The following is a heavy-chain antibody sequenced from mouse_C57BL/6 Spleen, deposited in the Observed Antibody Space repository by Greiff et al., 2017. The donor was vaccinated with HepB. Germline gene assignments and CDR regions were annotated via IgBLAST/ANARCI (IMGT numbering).Heavy chain of an antibody. J-gene: IGHJ2*01. V-gene: IGHV1-7*01. Sequence: QVQLQQSGAELAKPGASVKLSCKASGYTFTSYWMHWVKQRPGQGLEWIGYINPSSGYTKYNQKFKDKATLTADKSSSTAYMQLSILTSEDSAVYYCASDDAPTGYWGQGTTLTVSS. CDR3: ASDDAPTGY. D-gene: IGHD1-1*01. CDR1: GYTFTSYW. CDR2: INPSSGYT.